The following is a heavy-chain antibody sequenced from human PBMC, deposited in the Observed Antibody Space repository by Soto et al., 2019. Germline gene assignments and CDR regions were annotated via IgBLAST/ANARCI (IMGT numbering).Heavy chain of an antibody. CDR1: GFTVSSNY. Sequence: GGSLRLSCAASGFTVSSNYMSWVRQAPGKGLEWVSAIYSGGSTYYADSVKGRFTISRDNAKNSLYLQMNSLRAEDTAVYYCARDRFTMVRGVITYYYGMDVWGQGTTVTVSS. D-gene: IGHD3-10*01. CDR3: ARDRFTMVRGVITYYYGMDV. J-gene: IGHJ6*02. V-gene: IGHV3-66*01. CDR2: IYSGGST.